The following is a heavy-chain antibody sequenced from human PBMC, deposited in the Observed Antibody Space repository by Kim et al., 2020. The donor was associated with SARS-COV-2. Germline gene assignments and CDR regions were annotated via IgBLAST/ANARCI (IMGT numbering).Heavy chain of an antibody. V-gene: IGHV4-59*13. CDR3: AKCEGGVWPICYNGMDV. Sequence: SETLSLTCSVSDGSISNYYWSWIRQPPGKGLEWIGYIYYGGRTSYNPSLKSRVTILVDTSENQFSLKLTSATAADTAVYYCAKCEGGVWPICYNGMDVWGQGTTVTVSS. CDR2: IYYGGRT. J-gene: IGHJ6*02. CDR1: DGSISNYY. D-gene: IGHD1-26*01.